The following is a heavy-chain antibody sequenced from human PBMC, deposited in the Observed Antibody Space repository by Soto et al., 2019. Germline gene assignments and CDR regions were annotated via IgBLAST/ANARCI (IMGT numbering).Heavy chain of an antibody. V-gene: IGHV1-69*13. J-gene: IGHJ4*02. Sequence: GASVKVSCTASGGTFSSYAISWVRQAPGQGLEWMGGIIPIFGTANYAQKFQGRVTITADESTSTAYMELSSLRSEDTAVYYCAREPLYCSGGSCYSVYGYWGQGTLVTVSS. CDR1: GGTFSSYA. CDR2: IIPIFGTA. CDR3: AREPLYCSGGSCYSVYGY. D-gene: IGHD2-15*01.